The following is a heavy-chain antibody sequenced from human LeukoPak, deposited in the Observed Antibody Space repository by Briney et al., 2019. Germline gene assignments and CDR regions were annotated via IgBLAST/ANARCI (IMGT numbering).Heavy chain of an antibody. CDR3: AKTGRVGPGRYFDY. Sequence: GGTLRLSCAASGFTFSSYGMSWVRQAPGKGLEWVSAISGSGGSTYYADSVKGRFTISRDNSKNTLYLQMNSLRAEDTAVYYCAKTGRVGPGRYFDYWGQGTLVTVSS. CDR1: GFTFSSYG. J-gene: IGHJ4*02. V-gene: IGHV3-23*01. D-gene: IGHD1-26*01. CDR2: ISGSGGST.